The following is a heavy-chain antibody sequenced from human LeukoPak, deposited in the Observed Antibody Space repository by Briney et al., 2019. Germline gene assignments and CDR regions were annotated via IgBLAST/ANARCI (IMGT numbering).Heavy chain of an antibody. V-gene: IGHV3-11*04. CDR1: GFTFSDYY. D-gene: IGHD2-2*01. CDR2: ISSSGSTI. Sequence: PGGSLRLSCAASGFTFSDYYMSWIRQAPGKGLEWVSCISSSGSTIYYADSVKGRFTISRDNAKNSLYLQMNSLRAEDTAVYYCARAPYCSSTSCYADYYYMDVWGKGTTVTVSS. CDR3: ARAPYCSSTSCYADYYYMDV. J-gene: IGHJ6*03.